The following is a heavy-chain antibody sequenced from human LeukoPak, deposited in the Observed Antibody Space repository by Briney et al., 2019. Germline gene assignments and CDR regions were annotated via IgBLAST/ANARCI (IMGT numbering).Heavy chain of an antibody. CDR2: ISSSGSTI. CDR3: ARTYCSGGRCYPGWFDP. CDR1: GFTFSDYY. D-gene: IGHD2-15*01. Sequence: SGGSLRLSCAASGFTFSDYYMSWIRQAPGKGLEWVSYISSSGSTIHYADSVKGRFTISRDNAKNSLYLQMNSLRAEDMAVYYCARTYCSGGRCYPGWFDPWGQGTLVTVSS. J-gene: IGHJ5*02. V-gene: IGHV3-11*04.